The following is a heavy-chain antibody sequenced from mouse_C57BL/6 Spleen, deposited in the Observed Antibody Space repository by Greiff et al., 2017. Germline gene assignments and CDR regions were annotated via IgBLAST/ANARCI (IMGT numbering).Heavy chain of an antibody. CDR1: GYSFTGYY. Sequence: VQLQQSGPELVKPGASVKISCKASGYSFTGYYMNWVKQSPEKSLEWIGEINPSTGGTTYNQKFKAKATLTVDKSSSTAYMQLKSLTSEDSAVYYCARGITTVRDDWGQGTTLTVSS. D-gene: IGHD1-1*01. V-gene: IGHV1-42*01. J-gene: IGHJ2*01. CDR3: ARGITTVRDD. CDR2: INPSTGGT.